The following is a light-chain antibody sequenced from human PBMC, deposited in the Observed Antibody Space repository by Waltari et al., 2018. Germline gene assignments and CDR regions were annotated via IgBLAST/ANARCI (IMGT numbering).Light chain of an antibody. CDR3: SSYMDTTALER. J-gene: IGLJ2*01. CDR2: DVT. V-gene: IGLV2-14*03. CDR1: SSDIGSYNY. Sequence: QSALTQPASVSGSPGQSITISCTGTSSDIGSYNYVSWYQQHPGKAPKLIIFDVTNRPSGVSNRFSGSKSGNTASLIISGLQGEDEADYYCSSYMDTTALERFGGGTSLTVL.